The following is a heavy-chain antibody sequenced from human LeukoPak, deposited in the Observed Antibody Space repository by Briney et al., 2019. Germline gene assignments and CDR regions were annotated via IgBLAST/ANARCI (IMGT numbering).Heavy chain of an antibody. CDR2: MNPNSGNT. J-gene: IGHJ6*03. V-gene: IGHV1-8*01. Sequence: ASVKASCKASRYTFTSYYINWVRQATGQGLEWMGWMNPNSGNTGYAQKFQGRVTMTRNTSISTAYMELSSLRSEDTAVYYSARDDYDFWSGRDYYYDMDFWGKGTTVTVSS. CDR1: RYTFTSYY. CDR3: ARDDYDFWSGRDYYYDMDF. D-gene: IGHD3-3*01.